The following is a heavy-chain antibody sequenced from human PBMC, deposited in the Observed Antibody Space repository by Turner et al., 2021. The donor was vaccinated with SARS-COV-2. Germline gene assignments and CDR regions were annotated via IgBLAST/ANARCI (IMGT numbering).Heavy chain of an antibody. Sequence: HVQLVQSGGGVVQPGRSLRLSCAASGFTFSSYGMQWVRQAPGKGLEWVAVISDDGSNKYYADSVKGRFTISRDNSKNTLYLQMNSLRAEDTAVYYCAKDGAPFLRYFGEPTFYFDYWGQGTLVTVSS. CDR2: ISDDGSNK. CDR3: AKDGAPFLRYFGEPTFYFDY. J-gene: IGHJ4*02. CDR1: GFTFSSYG. V-gene: IGHV3-30*18. D-gene: IGHD3-9*01.